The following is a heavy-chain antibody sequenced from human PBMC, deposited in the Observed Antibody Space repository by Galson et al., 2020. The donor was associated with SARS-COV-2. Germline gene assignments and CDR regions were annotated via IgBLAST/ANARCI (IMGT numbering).Heavy chain of an antibody. Sequence: ASVKVSCKASGYTFTSYDINWVRQATGQGLEWMGWMNPNSGNTGYAQKFQGRVTMTRNTSISTAYMELSSLRSEDTAVYYCARRALYCSGGSCYWGYYYYYMDVWGKGTTVTVSS. CDR1: GYTFTSYD. D-gene: IGHD2-15*01. CDR3: ARRALYCSGGSCYWGYYYYYMDV. V-gene: IGHV1-8*01. J-gene: IGHJ6*03. CDR2: MNPNSGNT.